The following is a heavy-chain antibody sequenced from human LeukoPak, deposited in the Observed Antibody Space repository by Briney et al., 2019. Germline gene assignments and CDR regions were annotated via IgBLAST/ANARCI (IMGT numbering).Heavy chain of an antibody. D-gene: IGHD6-25*01. Sequence: SETLSLTCTVSGGSISSYYWTWIRQSAGKGLEWIGRINTSGSINYNPSLRSRVTMSVNTSKNQFSLNLTSVTAADTAVYSCAREGGDPRWLDPWGQGTLVTVSS. CDR1: GGSISSYY. CDR2: INTSGSI. CDR3: AREGGDPRWLDP. V-gene: IGHV4-4*07. J-gene: IGHJ5*02.